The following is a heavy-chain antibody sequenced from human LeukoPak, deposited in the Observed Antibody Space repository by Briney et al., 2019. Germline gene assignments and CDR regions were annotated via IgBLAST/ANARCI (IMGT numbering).Heavy chain of an antibody. Sequence: GGSLRLSCAASGFTFSSYWMSWVRQTPGKGLEWVANIKGDGSDNHYVDSVRGRFTISRDNAKNTLYLQMNSLRAEDTAVYYCARDLGYYRADYWGQGTLVTVSS. J-gene: IGHJ4*02. CDR3: ARDLGYYRADY. V-gene: IGHV3-7*04. CDR2: IKGDGSDN. CDR1: GFTFSSYW. D-gene: IGHD1-26*01.